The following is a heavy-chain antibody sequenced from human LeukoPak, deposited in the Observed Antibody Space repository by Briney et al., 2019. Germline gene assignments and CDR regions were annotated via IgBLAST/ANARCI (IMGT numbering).Heavy chain of an antibody. Sequence: ASVKVSCKASGYTFTSYGISWVRQAPGQGLEWMGWISAYNGNTNYAQKLQGRVTMTTDTSTSTAYMELRSLRSDDTAVYYCARYLPYYDILTGADYWGQGTLVTVSS. V-gene: IGHV1-18*01. D-gene: IGHD3-9*01. CDR1: GYTFTSYG. CDR3: ARYLPYYDILTGADY. J-gene: IGHJ4*02. CDR2: ISAYNGNT.